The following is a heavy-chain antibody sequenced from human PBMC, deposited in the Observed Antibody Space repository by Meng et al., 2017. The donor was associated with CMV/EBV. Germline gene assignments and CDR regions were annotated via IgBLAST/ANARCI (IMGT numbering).Heavy chain of an antibody. CDR2: IYYSGNT. D-gene: IGHD2-2*01. Sequence: SETLSLTCTVSGGSISSSSYYWGWNRQPPGKGLEWMGSIYYSGNTYYNLSLKSRVTISVDTSKNQFSLKLSSGTAADTAVYDCARTIVVVPAAIGENWFDPWGQGTLVTVSS. V-gene: IGHV4-39*07. CDR3: ARTIVVVPAAIGENWFDP. J-gene: IGHJ5*02. CDR1: GGSISSSSYY.